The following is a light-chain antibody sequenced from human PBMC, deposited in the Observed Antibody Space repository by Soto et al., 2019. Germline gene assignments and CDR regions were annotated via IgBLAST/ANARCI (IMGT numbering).Light chain of an antibody. CDR3: STWDDSLDGPV. J-gene: IGLJ2*01. V-gene: IGLV1-44*01. Sequence: QAVVTQPPSASGTPGQRVTISCSGGSSNIGTNAVNWYQHVPGTAPKLLIYNNDRRPSGVPDRFSASKSGTSASLAISGLQSAEEADYYCSTWDDSLDGPVFGGGTKVTVL. CDR1: SSNIGTNA. CDR2: NND.